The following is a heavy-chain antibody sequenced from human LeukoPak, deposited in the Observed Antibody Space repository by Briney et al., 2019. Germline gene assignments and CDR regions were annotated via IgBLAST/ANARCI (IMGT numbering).Heavy chain of an antibody. CDR2: TYYTSRWYT. V-gene: IGHV6-1*01. J-gene: IGHJ5*02. CDR3: ARAERRDGYNYWFDP. CDR1: GDSVSTNRGA. Sequence: SQTLSLACAISGDSVSTNRGAWNWIRQSPSRGLEWLGRTYYTSRWYTDYAESVKGRITINSDTSKNQFSLQLNSVTPEDTALYYCARAERRDGYNYWFDPWGQGTLVPVSS. D-gene: IGHD5-24*01.